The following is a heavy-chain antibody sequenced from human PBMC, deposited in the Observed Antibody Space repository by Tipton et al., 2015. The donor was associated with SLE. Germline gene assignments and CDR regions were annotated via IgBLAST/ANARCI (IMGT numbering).Heavy chain of an antibody. CDR2: INHNGGS. CDR1: GGSISGYY. CDR3: ARHSVLILPSVEWSKWFDP. V-gene: IGHV4-34*01. J-gene: IGHJ5*02. Sequence: GLVKPSETLSLTCTVSGGSISGYYWSWIRQTPGKGLEWIGDINHNGGSKYNPSLKSRVTISVDTSKNQFSLKLNSVTAADTAVYYCARHSVLILPSVEWSKWFDPWGQGTLVTVSS. D-gene: IGHD3-3*01.